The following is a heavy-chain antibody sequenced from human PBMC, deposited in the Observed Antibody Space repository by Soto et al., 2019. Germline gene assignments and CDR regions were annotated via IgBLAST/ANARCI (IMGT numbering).Heavy chain of an antibody. Sequence: GGSLRLYCAASGFIFSDYGMHRVRQAPGKGLEWVAVIWYDGSNKYYADSVKGRFTISRDNSKNALYLQMSSLRAEDTAVYYCARDPTRGVITVAGTSKKLYGMDVWGQGTTVTVSS. V-gene: IGHV3-33*01. J-gene: IGHJ6*02. CDR3: ARDPTRGVITVAGTSKKLYGMDV. CDR1: GFIFSDYG. D-gene: IGHD6-19*01. CDR2: IWYDGSNK.